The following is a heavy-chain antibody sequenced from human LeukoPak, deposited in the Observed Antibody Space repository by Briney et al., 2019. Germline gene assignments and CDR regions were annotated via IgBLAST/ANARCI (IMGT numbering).Heavy chain of an antibody. CDR1: GFTFSSYA. CDR3: AKRADGSGWPPYFDY. J-gene: IGHJ4*02. V-gene: IGHV3-23*01. CDR2: ITNGGST. D-gene: IGHD6-19*01. Sequence: GGSLRLSCAASGFTFSSYAMSWVRQAPGKGLEWVSTITNGGSTYYADSVKGRFTISGDNSKNTLYVQMNGLRAEDTAVYYCAKRADGSGWPPYFDYWGQGTLVTVSS.